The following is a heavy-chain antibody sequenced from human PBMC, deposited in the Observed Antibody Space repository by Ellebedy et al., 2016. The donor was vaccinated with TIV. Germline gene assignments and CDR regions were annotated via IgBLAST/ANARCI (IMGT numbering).Heavy chain of an antibody. CDR1: GGSISSGGYF. D-gene: IGHD3-16*01. V-gene: IGHV4-31*01. CDR3: ARSRGKAAIFDI. Sequence: MPSETLSLTCTVSGGSISSGGYFWTWVRQHPGKGPEWIGYIFHSGLTDYNPSLKTPVTMSVDTSKNQFSLQLNSVTAADTAIYYCARSRGKAAIFDIWGRGTMVTVSS. J-gene: IGHJ3*02. CDR2: IFHSGLT.